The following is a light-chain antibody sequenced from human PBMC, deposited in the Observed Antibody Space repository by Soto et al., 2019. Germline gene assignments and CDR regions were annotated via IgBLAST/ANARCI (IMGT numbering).Light chain of an antibody. J-gene: IGLJ2*01. CDR3: SSYAGSKNKDVV. Sequence: QSVLTQPPSASGSPGQSVTISCTGTSSDVGGYNYVSWYQQHPGKAPKLMIFEVSKRPSGVPDRFSGSKSGNTASLTVSGLHAEDEDDYYCSSYAGSKNKDVVFGGGTKLTVL. V-gene: IGLV2-8*01. CDR2: EVS. CDR1: SSDVGGYNY.